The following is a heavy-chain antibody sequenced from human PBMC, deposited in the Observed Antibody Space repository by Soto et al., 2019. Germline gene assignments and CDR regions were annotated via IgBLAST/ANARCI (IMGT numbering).Heavy chain of an antibody. V-gene: IGHV1-69*12. CDR1: GGTFSNYT. J-gene: IGHJ4*02. Sequence: QVQLVQSGAEVKKPGSSVTVSCRASGGTFSNYTINWVRQAPGQGLEWMAGIIPLFGTTNYAQKFQSRVTITADESTSTAYMELTSLRSEDTAVFYCATSPYSYDTSGYLDYWGQGTLVTVSS. CDR3: ATSPYSYDTSGYLDY. CDR2: IIPLFGTT. D-gene: IGHD3-22*01.